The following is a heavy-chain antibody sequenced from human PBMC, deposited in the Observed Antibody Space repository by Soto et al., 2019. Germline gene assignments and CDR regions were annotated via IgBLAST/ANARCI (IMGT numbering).Heavy chain of an antibody. J-gene: IGHJ4*02. D-gene: IGHD3-9*01. CDR1: GFTFRSYS. V-gene: IGHV3-21*06. CDR3: ARGTPRPALPSFDRHRFGS. CDR2: ISPSGGNI. Sequence: GGSLRLSCAASGFTFRSYSMSWVRQAPGKGLEWVSLISPSGGNIYYADSVQGRFTISRDNAKNSLFLEMNSLRAEDTALYYCARGTPRPALPSFDRHRFGSCGRRTLVA.